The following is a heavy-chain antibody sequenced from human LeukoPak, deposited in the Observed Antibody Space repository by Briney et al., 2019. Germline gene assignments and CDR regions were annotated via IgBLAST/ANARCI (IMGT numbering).Heavy chain of an antibody. D-gene: IGHD6-6*01. CDR1: GSSISNGGFS. V-gene: IGHV4-30-2*01. J-gene: IGHJ4*02. Sequence: SQTLSLTCAASGSSISNGGFSWSWIRQPPGKGLEWIGYIYHGGNTYYNPSLKSRVTISVDESNNKFSLNLNSVTAADTAVYYCARGAYSSSSGYIDYWGQGTLVTVSS. CDR3: ARGAYSSSSGYIDY. CDR2: IYHGGNT.